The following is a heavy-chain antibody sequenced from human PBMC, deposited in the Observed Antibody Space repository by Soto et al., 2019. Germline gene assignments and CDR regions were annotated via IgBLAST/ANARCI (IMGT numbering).Heavy chain of an antibody. D-gene: IGHD3-22*01. V-gene: IGHV1-69*12. Sequence: QVQLVQSGAEVKKPGSSVKVSCKASGGTFSNYAISWVRQAPGQGLEWMGGIIPILGTVNYAQKFQGRVTITADESTSTAYMELRSLRSEDTAVYYCARGPPDYSSGYYPLYYFYGMDVWGQGTTVTVSS. CDR3: ARGPPDYSSGYYPLYYFYGMDV. J-gene: IGHJ6*02. CDR2: IIPILGTV. CDR1: GGTFSNYA.